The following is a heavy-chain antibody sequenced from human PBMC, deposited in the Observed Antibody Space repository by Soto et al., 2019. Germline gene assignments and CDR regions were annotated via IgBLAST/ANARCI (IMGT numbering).Heavy chain of an antibody. Sequence: SLTFTVSGDSMTGSVWWTWVRQPPGKGLEWIGEVFHTGNTNYNPSLKSRVTMSVDKSTNEFSLKVTSVTAADTAIYYCARKAWVRFDYWGQGAMVTVSS. J-gene: IGHJ4*02. CDR2: VFHTGNT. CDR1: GDSMTGSVW. V-gene: IGHV4-4*02. D-gene: IGHD7-27*01. CDR3: ARKAWVRFDY.